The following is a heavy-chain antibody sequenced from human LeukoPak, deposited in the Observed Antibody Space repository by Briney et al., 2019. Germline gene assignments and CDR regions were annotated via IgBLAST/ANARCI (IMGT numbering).Heavy chain of an antibody. J-gene: IGHJ4*02. V-gene: IGHV3-53*01. CDR3: ARERRWLQLVPYDY. Sequence: GGSLRLSCAASGFTVSSNYMSWVRQAPGKGLEWVSVIYSGGSTYYADSVKGRFTISRDNSKNTLYLQMNSLRAEDTAVYYCARERRWLQLVPYDYWGQGTLVTVSS. CDR2: IYSGGST. CDR1: GFTVSSNY. D-gene: IGHD5-24*01.